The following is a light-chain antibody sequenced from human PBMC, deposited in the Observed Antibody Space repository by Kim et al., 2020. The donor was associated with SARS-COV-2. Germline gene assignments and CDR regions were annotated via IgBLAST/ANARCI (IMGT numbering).Light chain of an antibody. CDR2: TAS. J-gene: IGKJ5*01. V-gene: IGKV1-9*01. Sequence: IQLTQSPSSLSASVGDRVTITCRASQGISSYLAWYHHKPGKAPRLLIYTASTLQSGVPSRFSGSGSGTDFTLTISSLQPEDFATYYCQQLNSYPISFGKGTRLEIK. CDR3: QQLNSYPIS. CDR1: QGISSY.